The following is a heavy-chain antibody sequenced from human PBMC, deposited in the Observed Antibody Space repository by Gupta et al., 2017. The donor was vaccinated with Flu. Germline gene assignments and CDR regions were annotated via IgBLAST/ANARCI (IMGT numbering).Heavy chain of an antibody. J-gene: IGHJ3*02. CDR1: GGSISSSSYY. CDR3: ARPPWSYGDGAFDI. V-gene: IGHV4-39*01. D-gene: IGHD4-17*01. Sequence: QLQLQESGPGLVKPSETLSLTCTVSGGSISSSSYYWGWLRQPPGKGLEWIGSIYYSGSTYYNPSLKSRVTISVDTSKNQFSLKLSSVTAADTAVYYCARPPWSYGDGAFDIWGQGTMVTVSS. CDR2: IYYSGST.